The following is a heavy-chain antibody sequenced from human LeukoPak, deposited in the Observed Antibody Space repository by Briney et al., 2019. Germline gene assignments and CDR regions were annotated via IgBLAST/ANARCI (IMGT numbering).Heavy chain of an antibody. CDR1: LFIFRSYE. D-gene: IGHD1-26*01. CDR3: ARDLWYSGSRAPPRAFDI. CDR2: IRSSVRTM. V-gene: IGHV3-48*03. J-gene: IGHJ3*02. Sequence: PGGSLRLSREPSLFIFRSYEMNTGPQAPGKGREWGSFIRSSVRTMYYADSMKGRFTVSRDDAKNSMYLQMNSLRAEDTAVYYCARDLWYSGSRAPPRAFDIWGQGTMVTVSS.